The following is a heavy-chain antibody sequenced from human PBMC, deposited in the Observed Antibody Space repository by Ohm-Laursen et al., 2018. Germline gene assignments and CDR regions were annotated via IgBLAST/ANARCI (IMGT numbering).Heavy chain of an antibody. D-gene: IGHD6-13*01. CDR3: AKGLSSSYYAAFYYYAMDV. CDR2: ISSSSSYI. CDR1: GFTFSSYS. J-gene: IGHJ6*02. V-gene: IGHV3-21*01. Sequence: SLRLSCAAPGFTFSSYSMNWVRQAPGKGLEWVSSISSSSSYIYYADSVKSRFTISRDNSKNTLYLQMNSLRAEDTAVYYCAKGLSSSYYAAFYYYAMDVWGQGTTVTVSS.